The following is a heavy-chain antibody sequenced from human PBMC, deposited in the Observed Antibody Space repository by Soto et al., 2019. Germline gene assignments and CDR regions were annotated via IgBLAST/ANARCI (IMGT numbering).Heavy chain of an antibody. J-gene: IGHJ6*03. CDR3: ARESGGATATLDYYYFYMDV. CDR2: INPNSGVT. V-gene: IGHV1-2*04. CDR1: GDRFTDYY. D-gene: IGHD5-12*01. Sequence: QVQLVQSGAEVKEPGASVTVSCRASGDRFTDYYMHWVRQAPGQGLEWMGWINPNSGVTKYAQKFQGWVTMTRDTSTRTVYRQLSRLRFDDTAIYYCARESGGATATLDYYYFYMDVWGTGTTVTVSS.